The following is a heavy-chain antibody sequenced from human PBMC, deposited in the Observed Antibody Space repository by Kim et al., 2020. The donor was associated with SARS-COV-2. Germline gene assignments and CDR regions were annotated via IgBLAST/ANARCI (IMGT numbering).Heavy chain of an antibody. CDR1: GYTFTSYG. D-gene: IGHD2-15*01. CDR2: ISAYNGNT. CDR3: ARVYCSGGSCYEGHFDY. V-gene: IGHV1-18*04. Sequence: ASVKVSCKASGYTFTSYGISWVRQAPGQGLEWMGWISAYNGNTNYAQKLQGRVTMTTDTSTSTAYMELRSLRSDDTAVYYCARVYCSGGSCYEGHFDYWGQGTLVTVSS. J-gene: IGHJ4*02.